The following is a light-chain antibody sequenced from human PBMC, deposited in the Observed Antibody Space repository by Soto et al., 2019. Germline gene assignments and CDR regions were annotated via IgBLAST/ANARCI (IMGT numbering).Light chain of an antibody. CDR1: QSVSSN. CDR2: GAS. CDR3: QKYNNWPPT. V-gene: IGKV3-15*01. Sequence: EIVMTQSPATLSVSPGERATLSCRASQSVSSNLAWYQQKPGQAPMLLIYGASTRATGIPARFSGSGSGTEFTITISSLQSEDFAVYYCQKYNNWPPTFGQGTKVEIK. J-gene: IGKJ1*01.